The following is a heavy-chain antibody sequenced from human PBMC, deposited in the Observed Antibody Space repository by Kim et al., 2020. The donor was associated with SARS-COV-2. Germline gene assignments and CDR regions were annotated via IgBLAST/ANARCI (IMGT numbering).Heavy chain of an antibody. CDR3: ARDMYSSSWYGDYYYYYGMDV. CDR1: GYTFTGYY. Sequence: ASVKVSCKASGYTFTGYYMHWVLQAPGQGLAWMGWINPNSGGTNYAQKFQGRVTMTRDTSISTAYMELSRLRSDDTAVYYCARDMYSSSWYGDYYYYYGMDVWGQGTTVTVSS. CDR2: INPNSGGT. V-gene: IGHV1-2*02. D-gene: IGHD6-13*01. J-gene: IGHJ6*02.